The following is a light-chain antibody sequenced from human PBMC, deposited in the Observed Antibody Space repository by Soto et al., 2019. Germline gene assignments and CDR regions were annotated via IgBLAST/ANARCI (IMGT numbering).Light chain of an antibody. V-gene: IGKV3-20*01. Sequence: EIVLTQSPATLSLSPGERATLSCRASQIVSPTFSTWYQQQPGQVPRRLIYGASIRAIGIPARFSGSGSGTDFTLTISSLEPEDFAVYYCQQHSNSPRVTFGGGTKVEI. CDR3: QQHSNSPRVT. CDR1: QIVSPTF. CDR2: GAS. J-gene: IGKJ4*01.